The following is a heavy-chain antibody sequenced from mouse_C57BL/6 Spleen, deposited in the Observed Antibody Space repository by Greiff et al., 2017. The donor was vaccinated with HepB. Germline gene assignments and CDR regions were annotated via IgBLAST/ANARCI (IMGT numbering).Heavy chain of an antibody. CDR2: IRLKSDNYAT. CDR3: TPLTGIAMDY. J-gene: IGHJ4*01. V-gene: IGHV6-3*01. Sequence: EVKLMESGGGLVQPGGSMKLSCVASGFTFSNYWMNWVRQSPEKGLEWVAQIRLKSDNYATHYAESVKGRFTISRDDSKSSVYLQMNNLRAEDTGIYYCTPLTGIAMDYWGQGTSVTVSS. D-gene: IGHD4-1*01. CDR1: GFTFSNYW.